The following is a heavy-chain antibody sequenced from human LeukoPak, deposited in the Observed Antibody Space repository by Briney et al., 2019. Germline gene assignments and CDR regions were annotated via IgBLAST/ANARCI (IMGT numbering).Heavy chain of an antibody. CDR3: AKGSGWAHDHAFDI. D-gene: IGHD6-19*01. CDR1: GFTFSSYA. CDR2: ISGSGGRT. V-gene: IGHV3-23*01. Sequence: PEGSLRLSCAASGFTFSSYAMSWVRQAPGKGLEWVSGISGSGGRTYYADSVKGRFTISRDNAKNTLYLQMKSLRAEDTAVYYCAKGSGWAHDHAFDIWGQGTKVTVSS. J-gene: IGHJ3*02.